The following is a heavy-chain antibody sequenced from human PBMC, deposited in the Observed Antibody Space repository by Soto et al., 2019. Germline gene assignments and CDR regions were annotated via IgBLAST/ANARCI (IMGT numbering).Heavy chain of an antibody. CDR3: ARGTARSYTVMVYFDY. CDR1: GYSFTSYW. V-gene: IGHV5-51*01. Sequence: PGESLKISCKGSGYSFTSYWIAWVRQVPGKGLELMGVIYPGDSDIRYSPSFQGQVTISADKSISTAYLQWNSLKASDTAMYYCARGTARSYTVMVYFDYWGQGTLVTVSS. J-gene: IGHJ4*02. CDR2: IYPGDSDI. D-gene: IGHD5-18*01.